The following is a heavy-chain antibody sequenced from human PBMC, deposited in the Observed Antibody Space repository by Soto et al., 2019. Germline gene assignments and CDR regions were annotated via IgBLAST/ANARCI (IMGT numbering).Heavy chain of an antibody. V-gene: IGHV3-23*01. Sequence: GGSLRLSCAASGFTFSSYAMSWVRQAPGKGLEWVSAISSSGDSTYYADSVKGRFTISRDNSKNTLSLQMNSLRAEDTAVYYCAKDNWGSSDYYFDYWGQGTLVTVSS. D-gene: IGHD7-27*01. CDR3: AKDNWGSSDYYFDY. CDR1: GFTFSSYA. J-gene: IGHJ4*02. CDR2: ISSSGDST.